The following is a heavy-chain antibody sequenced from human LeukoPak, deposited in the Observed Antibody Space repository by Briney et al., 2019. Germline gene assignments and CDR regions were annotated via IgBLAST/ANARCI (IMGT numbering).Heavy chain of an antibody. V-gene: IGHV3-23*01. CDR3: ARVVPADNWFDP. CDR1: GFTFSSYA. CDR2: ISGSGGST. D-gene: IGHD2-2*01. J-gene: IGHJ5*02. Sequence: GGSLRLSCAASGFTFSSYAMSWVRQAPGKGLEWVSAISGSGGSTYYADSVKGRFTISRDNSKNTLYLQMNSLRAEDRAVYYCARVVPADNWFDPWGQGTLVTVSS.